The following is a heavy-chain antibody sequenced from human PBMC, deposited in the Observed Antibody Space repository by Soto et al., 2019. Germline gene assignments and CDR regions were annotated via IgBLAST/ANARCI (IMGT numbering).Heavy chain of an antibody. Sequence: GGSLRLSCAASGFTFRSFTMNWVRQAPGKGLEWVSTISSNSAYIYYTDALRGRFTISRDNAKNSLHLQTNSLRAEDTAVYYCTRDASRDSSARGWFDPWGPGTMVTVSS. CDR3: TRDASRDSSARGWFDP. D-gene: IGHD6-13*01. CDR1: GFTFRSFT. V-gene: IGHV3-21*01. CDR2: ISSNSAYI. J-gene: IGHJ5*02.